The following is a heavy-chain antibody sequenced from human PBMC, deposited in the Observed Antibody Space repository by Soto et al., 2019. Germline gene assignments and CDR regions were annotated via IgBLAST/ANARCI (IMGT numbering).Heavy chain of an antibody. Sequence: PGGSLRLSCAASEFTFSTYAMSWVRQAPGKGLGWVSAISGSGGSTYYADSVKGRFTISRDTSKNTLYLQMNSLRAEDTALYYCAKSYSSNWYDYFDYWGQGTLVTVSS. CDR3: AKSYSSNWYDYFDY. CDR1: EFTFSTYA. CDR2: ISGSGGST. D-gene: IGHD6-13*01. J-gene: IGHJ4*02. V-gene: IGHV3-23*01.